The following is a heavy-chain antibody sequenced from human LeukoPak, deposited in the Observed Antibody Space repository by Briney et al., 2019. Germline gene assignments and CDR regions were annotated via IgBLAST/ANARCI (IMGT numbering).Heavy chain of an antibody. CDR1: GFTFSSYW. Sequence: PGGSLRLSCAASGFTFSSYWLSWVRQAPGRGLEWVANIKQDGSEKYYVESVKGRFTISRDNARDSLYLQMNSLRVEDTAVYYCARVRNGKHDFWTGYYFYFEYWGQGNLVTVSS. V-gene: IGHV3-7*01. J-gene: IGHJ4*02. CDR3: ARVRNGKHDFWTGYYFYFEY. D-gene: IGHD3/OR15-3a*01. CDR2: IKQDGSEK.